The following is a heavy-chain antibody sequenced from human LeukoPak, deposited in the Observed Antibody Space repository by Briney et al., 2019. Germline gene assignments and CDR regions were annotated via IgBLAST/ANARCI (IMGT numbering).Heavy chain of an antibody. Sequence: SVKVSCKASGGTFSSYAISWVRQAPGQGLEWMGGIIPIFGTANYAQKFQGRVTITADKSTSTAYMELSSLRSEDTAVCYCARGYYGSGSSMPFYWGQGTLVTVSS. J-gene: IGHJ4*02. CDR3: ARGYYGSGSSMPFY. CDR2: IIPIFGTA. CDR1: GGTFSSYA. D-gene: IGHD3-10*01. V-gene: IGHV1-69*06.